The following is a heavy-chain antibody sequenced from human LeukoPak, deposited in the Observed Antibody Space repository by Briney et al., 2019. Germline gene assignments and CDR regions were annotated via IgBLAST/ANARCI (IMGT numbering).Heavy chain of an antibody. CDR2: ISGSGLST. CDR3: AKDGDYGDYWHYNYMDV. D-gene: IGHD4-17*01. CDR1: GFTVSSNY. J-gene: IGHJ6*03. V-gene: IGHV3-23*01. Sequence: GGSLRLSCAASGFTVSSNYMSWVRQSPGKGLEWVSGISGSGLSTFYADSVKGRFTISRDNSKNTLFLHMNSLRAEDTAVYYCAKDGDYGDYWHYNYMDVWGKGTTVTISS.